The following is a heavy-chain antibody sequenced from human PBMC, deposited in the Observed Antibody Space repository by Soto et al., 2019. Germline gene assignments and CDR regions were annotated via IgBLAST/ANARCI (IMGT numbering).Heavy chain of an antibody. D-gene: IGHD3-10*01. CDR1: GGSISSYY. CDR3: ARGGWFGELSSWFDP. CDR2: IYYSGST. Sequence: QVQLQESGPGLVKPSETLSLTCTVSGGSISSYYWSWIRQPPGKGLEWIGYIYYSGSTNYNPSLKSRVTISVDTPKNQFSLKLTSVTAADTAVYYCARGGWFGELSSWFDPWGQGTLVTVSS. V-gene: IGHV4-59*01. J-gene: IGHJ5*02.